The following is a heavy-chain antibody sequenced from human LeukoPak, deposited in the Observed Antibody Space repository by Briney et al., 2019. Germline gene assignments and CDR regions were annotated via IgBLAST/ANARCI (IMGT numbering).Heavy chain of an antibody. J-gene: IGHJ4*02. V-gene: IGHV3-48*03. D-gene: IGHD1-1*01. Sequence: GGSLRLSCAASGFTFSSYEMNWVRQAPGKGLEWVSYISSSGSTIYYADSVKGRFTISRDNAKNSLYLQMNSLRAEDTALYYCARQLGWVQLDYWGQGTLVTVSS. CDR1: GFTFSSYE. CDR2: ISSSGSTI. CDR3: ARQLGWVQLDY.